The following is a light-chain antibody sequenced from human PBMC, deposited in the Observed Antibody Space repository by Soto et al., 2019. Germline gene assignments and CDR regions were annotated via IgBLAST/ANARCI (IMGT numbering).Light chain of an antibody. CDR2: EVS. CDR1: SSDVGNYKY. V-gene: IGLV2-14*01. CDR3: FSDTISGTYG. Sequence: LTQPASVSGSPGQTITISCTGPSSDVGNYKYVSWYQQHPGKAPKLMIYEVSNRPSGVSNRFSGSQSGNTASLTISGLQAEDETDYDCFSDTISGTYGFGSGTKVTVL. J-gene: IGLJ1*01.